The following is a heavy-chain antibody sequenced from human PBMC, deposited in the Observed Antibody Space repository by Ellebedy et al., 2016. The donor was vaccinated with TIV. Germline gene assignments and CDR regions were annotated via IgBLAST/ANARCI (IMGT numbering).Heavy chain of an antibody. CDR1: GFTVSSNY. CDR2: IHSDGPT. CDR3: ARDLRAGYNYRADYAMDV. Sequence: GESLKISCAASGFTVSSNYMNWVRQAPGKGLEWVSIIHSDGPTYYADSVKGRFTISRDNSKNTVSLQMNIRRAEDTAVYYCARDLRAGYNYRADYAMDVWGQGTTVTVSS. V-gene: IGHV3-66*01. D-gene: IGHD5-24*01. J-gene: IGHJ6*02.